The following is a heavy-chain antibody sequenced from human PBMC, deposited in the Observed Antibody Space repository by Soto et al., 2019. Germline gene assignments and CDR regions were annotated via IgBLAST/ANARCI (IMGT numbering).Heavy chain of an antibody. CDR3: ARSLWFGELLAPRNSAHYAMDV. CDR2: IVPIFGTA. CDR1: GGTFSSYA. V-gene: IGHV1-69*01. Sequence: QVQLVQSGAEVKKPGSSVKVSCKASGGTFSSYAISWVRQAPGQGLEWMGGIVPIFGTANYAQKFQGRVPITADESTSTAYMELSSLRSDDTAVYYCARSLWFGELLAPRNSAHYAMDVWGQGTTVTVSS. D-gene: IGHD3-10*01. J-gene: IGHJ6*02.